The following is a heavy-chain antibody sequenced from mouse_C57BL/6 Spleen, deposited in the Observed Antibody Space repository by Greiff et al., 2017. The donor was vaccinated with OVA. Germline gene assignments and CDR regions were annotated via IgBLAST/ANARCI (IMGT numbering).Heavy chain of an antibody. D-gene: IGHD3-2*02. Sequence: VQLQQPGAELVKPGASVKMSCKASGYTFTSYWITWVKQRPGQGLEWIGDIYPGSGSTNYNEKVKSKATLTVDTSSSTAYMQLLSLTSEDSAVYYCARKTAQATSFADWGQGTLVTVAA. CDR2: IYPGSGST. CDR1: GYTFTSYW. CDR3: ARKTAQATSFAD. V-gene: IGHV1-55*01. J-gene: IGHJ3*01.